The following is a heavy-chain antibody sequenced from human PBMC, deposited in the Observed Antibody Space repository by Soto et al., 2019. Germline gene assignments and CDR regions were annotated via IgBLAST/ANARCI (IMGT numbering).Heavy chain of an antibody. CDR1: GFTFSSYA. D-gene: IGHD1-7*01. Sequence: GGSLRLSCAASGFTFSSYAMSWVRQAPGKGLEWVSAISGSGGSTYYADSVKGRFTISRDNSKNTLYLQMNSLRAEDTAVYYCAKALSPTYNWNYAEPYYYMDVWGKGTTVTVSS. CDR2: ISGSGGST. V-gene: IGHV3-23*01. CDR3: AKALSPTYNWNYAEPYYYMDV. J-gene: IGHJ6*03.